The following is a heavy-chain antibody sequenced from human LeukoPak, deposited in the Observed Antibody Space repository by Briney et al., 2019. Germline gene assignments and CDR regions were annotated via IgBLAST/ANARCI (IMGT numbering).Heavy chain of an antibody. CDR2: IIPIFGTA. Sequence: ASVKVSCKASGGTFSRYAISWARQAPGQGLEWMGGIIPIFGTANYAQKFQGRVTITADESTSTAYMELSSLRSEDTAVYYCARAPSGIAVSYYYYGMDVWGKGTTVTVSS. D-gene: IGHD6-19*01. V-gene: IGHV1-69*13. CDR3: ARAPSGIAVSYYYYGMDV. CDR1: GGTFSRYA. J-gene: IGHJ6*04.